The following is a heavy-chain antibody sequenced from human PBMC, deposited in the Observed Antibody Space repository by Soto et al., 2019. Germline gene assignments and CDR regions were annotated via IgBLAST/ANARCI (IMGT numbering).Heavy chain of an antibody. J-gene: IGHJ4*02. V-gene: IGHV3-23*01. D-gene: IGHD1-26*01. CDR2: ISGSGCST. Sequence: EVQLLASGGGLVQPGGSLRLSCAASGFTFSSYAMRWVRQAPGKGLEWVSAISGSGCSTYYADSVKGRFTISRDKSKNTLDLKMNGLSAEDEAVYYCARRGSGSYYDYWGQGTLVTVSS. CDR3: ARRGSGSYYDY. CDR1: GFTFSSYA.